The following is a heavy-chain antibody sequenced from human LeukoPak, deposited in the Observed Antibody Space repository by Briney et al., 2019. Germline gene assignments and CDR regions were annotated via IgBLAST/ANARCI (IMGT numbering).Heavy chain of an antibody. D-gene: IGHD3-3*01. CDR2: IYTSGST. Sequence: SETLSLTCTVSGGSISSYYWSWIRQPAGKGLEWIGRIYTSGSTNYNPSLKSRVTMSVDTSKNQFSLKLSSVTAADTAVYYCARDFLRRGYDFWSGYYDYWGQGTLVTVSS. CDR1: GGSISSYY. CDR3: ARDFLRRGYDFWSGYYDY. V-gene: IGHV4-4*07. J-gene: IGHJ4*02.